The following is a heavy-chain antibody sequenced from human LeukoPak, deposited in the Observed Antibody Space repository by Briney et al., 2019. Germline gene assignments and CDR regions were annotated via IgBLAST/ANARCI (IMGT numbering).Heavy chain of an antibody. CDR2: ISGSGGST. D-gene: IGHD3-9*01. Sequence: GGSLRLSCVVSGFTFSSYAMSWVRQAPGKGLEWVSGISGSGGSTYYADSVKGRFTISRDNTKDSLFLQMNSLRDEDTAVYYCARSVDWEDWFSYHYYYMDVWGKGTTVTISS. V-gene: IGHV3-23*01. CDR3: ARSVDWEDWFSYHYYYMDV. CDR1: GFTFSSYA. J-gene: IGHJ6*03.